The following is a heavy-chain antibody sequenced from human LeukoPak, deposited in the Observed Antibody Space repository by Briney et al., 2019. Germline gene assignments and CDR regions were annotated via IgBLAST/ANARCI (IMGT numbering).Heavy chain of an antibody. D-gene: IGHD6-19*01. J-gene: IGHJ4*02. Sequence: GESLKISCKGSGYTFTNYWIGWVRQMPGKGLEWLGIIYPGDSDTRYSPSFQGQVTISADRSINTAYLQWSSLNASDTAMYYCARAIGYTSGWYEYWGQGTLVTVSS. CDR1: GYTFTNYW. CDR3: ARAIGYTSGWYEY. CDR2: IYPGDSDT. V-gene: IGHV5-51*01.